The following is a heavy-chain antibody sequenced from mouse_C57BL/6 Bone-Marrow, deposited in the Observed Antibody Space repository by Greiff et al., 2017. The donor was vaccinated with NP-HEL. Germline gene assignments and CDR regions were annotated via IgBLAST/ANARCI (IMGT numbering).Heavy chain of an antibody. CDR2: IWGVGSA. CDR3: ATQYGYDGLLAY. V-gene: IGHV2-6*01. D-gene: IGHD2-2*01. J-gene: IGHJ3*01. CDR1: GFSLTSYG. Sequence: VQLVESGPGLVAPSQSLSITCAVSGFSLTSYGVDWVRQSPGKGLEWLGVIWGVGSANYNSARKSRLSMIKYNSKSQVFLKMNSLQTDDTAMYYCATQYGYDGLLAYWGQGTLVTVSA.